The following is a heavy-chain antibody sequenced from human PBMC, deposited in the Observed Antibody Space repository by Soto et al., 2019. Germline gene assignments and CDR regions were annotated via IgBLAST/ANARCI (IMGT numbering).Heavy chain of an antibody. CDR1: GFTVSSKY. CDR2: IYSGGST. J-gene: IGHJ1*01. CDR3: ARDRVESGYPEYFQH. D-gene: IGHD3-22*01. Sequence: EVQLVESGGGLIQPGGSLRLSCAASGFTVSSKYMSWFRQAPGKGLEWVSGIYSGGSTYYADSVKGRFTISRDNSKNTLYLQMNSLRAEDTAVYYCARDRVESGYPEYFQHWGQGTLVTVSS. V-gene: IGHV3-53*01.